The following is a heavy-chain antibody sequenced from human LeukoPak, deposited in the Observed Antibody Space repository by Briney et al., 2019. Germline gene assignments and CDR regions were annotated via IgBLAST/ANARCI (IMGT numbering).Heavy chain of an antibody. Sequence: ASVKVSCKASGGTFSSYAISWVRQAPGQGLEWMGGIIPNSGNTGYAQKFQGRVTMTGNTSISTAYMELSSLRSEDTAVYYCARGFLLRGYRSDYWGQGTLVTVSS. D-gene: IGHD3-10*01. CDR2: IIPNSGNT. CDR3: ARGFLLRGYRSDY. V-gene: IGHV1-8*02. CDR1: GGTFSSYA. J-gene: IGHJ4*02.